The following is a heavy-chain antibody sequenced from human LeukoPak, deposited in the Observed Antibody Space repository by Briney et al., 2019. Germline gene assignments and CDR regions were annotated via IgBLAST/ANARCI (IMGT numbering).Heavy chain of an antibody. D-gene: IGHD3-3*01. Sequence: GGSLRLFCAASGFTFSSYGRHWVRQAPGKGLEWVAFIRYDGSNKYYADSVKGRFTISRDNSKNTLYLQMNSLRAEDTAVYYCAKDPRPHYDFWSGYFDYWGQGTLVTVSS. J-gene: IGHJ4*02. CDR3: AKDPRPHYDFWSGYFDY. CDR2: IRYDGSNK. CDR1: GFTFSSYG. V-gene: IGHV3-30*02.